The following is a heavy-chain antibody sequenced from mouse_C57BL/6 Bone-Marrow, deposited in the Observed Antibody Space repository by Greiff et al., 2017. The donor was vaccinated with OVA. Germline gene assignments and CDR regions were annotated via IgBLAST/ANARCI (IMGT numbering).Heavy chain of an antibody. J-gene: IGHJ1*03. CDR3: AREGTGTGYFDV. Sequence: QVQLKQSGAELVRPGTSVKMSCKASGYTFTNYWIGWAKQRPGHGPEWIGDIYPGGGYTNYNEKFKGKATPTADKSSSTAYMQFSSLTSEDSAIYYCAREGTGTGYFDVWGTGTTVTVSS. V-gene: IGHV1-63*01. CDR1: GYTFTNYW. CDR2: IYPGGGYT. D-gene: IGHD4-1*01.